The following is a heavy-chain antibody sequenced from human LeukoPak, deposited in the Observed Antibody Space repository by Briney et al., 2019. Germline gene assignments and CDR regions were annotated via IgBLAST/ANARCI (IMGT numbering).Heavy chain of an antibody. J-gene: IGHJ4*02. CDR2: IYYSGST. CDR3: ARGVRASESYLVY. CDR1: GGSISSYY. Sequence: PTETLSLTCTVSGGSISSYYWSWIWQPPSQGLEWIGFIYYSGSTNYNPSLKSRVTISVDTSKNQFSLKLSSVTAADTAVYYCARGVRASESYLVYWGQGTLVTVSS. D-gene: IGHD1-26*01. V-gene: IGHV4-59*01.